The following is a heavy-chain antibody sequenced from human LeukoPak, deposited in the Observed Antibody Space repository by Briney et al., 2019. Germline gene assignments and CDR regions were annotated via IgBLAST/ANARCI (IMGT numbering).Heavy chain of an antibody. V-gene: IGHV3-30*02. CDR3: AKRGPPPGTYGNWIDP. Sequence: GGSLRLSCAASGFSFTYNDMHWVRQVPGKGLEWVACIEHDGQNIHYADSVKGRFTVSRDNPASTLYLQMNNLTREDTAVYYCAKRGPPPGTYGNWIDPWGQGTLVTVSS. D-gene: IGHD1-1*01. CDR1: GFSFTYND. J-gene: IGHJ5*02. CDR2: IEHDGQNI.